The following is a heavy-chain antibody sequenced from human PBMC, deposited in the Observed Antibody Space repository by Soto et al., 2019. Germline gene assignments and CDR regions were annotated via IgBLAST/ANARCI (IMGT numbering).Heavy chain of an antibody. CDR2: IYWDDDK. D-gene: IGHD3-3*01. V-gene: IGHV2-5*02. Sequence: SGPTLVNPTQTPTLTCTFSGFSLSTSGVGVGWIRQPPGKALEWLALIYWDDDKRYSPSLKSRLTITKDTSKNQVVLTMTNMDPVDTATYYCAHSHKIWSGDYYYYYMDVWGKGTTVTVSS. CDR3: AHSHKIWSGDYYYYYMDV. CDR1: GFSLSTSGVG. J-gene: IGHJ6*03.